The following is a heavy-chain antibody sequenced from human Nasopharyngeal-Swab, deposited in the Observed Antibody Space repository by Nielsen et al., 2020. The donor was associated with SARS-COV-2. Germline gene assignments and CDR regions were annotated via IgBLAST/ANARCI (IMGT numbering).Heavy chain of an antibody. CDR2: IRSKAYGGTT. D-gene: IGHD3-3*01. J-gene: IGHJ5*02. CDR3: TRSQREGITIFGVVYWFDP. Sequence: WIRQPPGKGLEWVGFIRSKAYGGTTEYAASVKGRFTISRDDSKSIAYLQMNSLKTEDTAVYYCTRSQREGITIFGVVYWFDPWDQGTLVTVSS. V-gene: IGHV3-49*02.